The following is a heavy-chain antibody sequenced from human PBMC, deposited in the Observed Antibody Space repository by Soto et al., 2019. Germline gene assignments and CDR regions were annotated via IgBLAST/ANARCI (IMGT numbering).Heavy chain of an antibody. Sequence: PSETLSLTCIVSGGSVNSGTDVWSWIRQRPGKGLEWIGYTSNTGSAKYNPSLKSRVTITTDTSTNHFSLKLTSLTAADTAVYHCARGSPTVTTYHFDYWGQGTLVTVSS. CDR3: ARGSPTVTTYHFDY. CDR2: TSNTGSA. J-gene: IGHJ4*02. D-gene: IGHD4-4*01. CDR1: GGSVNSGTDV. V-gene: IGHV4-61*03.